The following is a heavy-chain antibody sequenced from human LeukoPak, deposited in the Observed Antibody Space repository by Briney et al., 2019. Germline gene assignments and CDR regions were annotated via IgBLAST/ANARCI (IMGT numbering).Heavy chain of an antibody. J-gene: IGHJ4*02. CDR1: GYTFTSYG. Sequence: ASVKVSCKASGYTFTSYGISWVRQAPGQGLEWMGWISAYNGNTNCAQKLQGRVTMTTDTSTITAHMELRSLRSDDTAVYYCARDGTWFGERNFDYWGQGTLVTVSS. D-gene: IGHD3-10*01. CDR3: ARDGTWFGERNFDY. V-gene: IGHV1-18*01. CDR2: ISAYNGNT.